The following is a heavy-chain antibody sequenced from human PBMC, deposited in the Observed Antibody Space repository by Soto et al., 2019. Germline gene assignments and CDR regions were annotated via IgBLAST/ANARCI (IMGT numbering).Heavy chain of an antibody. J-gene: IGHJ3*02. CDR2: INPATGAA. D-gene: IGHD3-3*01. V-gene: IGHV1-2*02. CDR1: GYPVTAYY. CDR3: ARGGGVGVAGSAAFDM. Sequence: QLHLVQSGAVVKKPGASVTVSCSASGYPVTAYYMHWVRQAPGRGLEWMGGINPATGAAKYTQTCQGRVTMARDTSTSTVFMELGGLTTEDTAVLYRARGGGVGVAGSAAFDMWGQGTLVTVSS.